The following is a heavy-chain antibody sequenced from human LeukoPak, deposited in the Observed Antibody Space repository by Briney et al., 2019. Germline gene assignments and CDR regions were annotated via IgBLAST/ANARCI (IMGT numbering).Heavy chain of an antibody. CDR1: GFTFSSYG. Sequence: GGSLRLSCAASGFTFSSYGMHWVRQAPGKGLEWVAFIRYDGSNKYYADSVKGRFTISRDNSKNTLYLQMDSLRSDDTAVYYCARSNYYYDSSGYHVTGFDYWGQGTLVTVSS. V-gene: IGHV3-30*02. CDR2: IRYDGSNK. CDR3: ARSNYYYDSSGYHVTGFDY. J-gene: IGHJ4*02. D-gene: IGHD3-22*01.